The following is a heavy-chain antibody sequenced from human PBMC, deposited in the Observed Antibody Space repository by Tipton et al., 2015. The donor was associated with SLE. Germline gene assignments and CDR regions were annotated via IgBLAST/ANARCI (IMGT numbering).Heavy chain of an antibody. CDR1: GGSISSYY. V-gene: IGHV4-4*07. Sequence: TLSLTCTVSGGSISSYYWSWIRQPAGKGLEWIGRIYTSGSTNYNPSLKSRVTMSVDTSKNQFSLKLSSVTAADTAVYYCARDRVVVPAAIPYYYYGMDVWGQGTLVTVSS. CDR3: ARDRVVVPAAIPYYYYGMDV. J-gene: IGHJ6*02. D-gene: IGHD2-2*01. CDR2: IYTSGST.